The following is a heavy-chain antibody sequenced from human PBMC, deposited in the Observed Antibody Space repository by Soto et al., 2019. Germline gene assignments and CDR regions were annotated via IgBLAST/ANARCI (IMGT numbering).Heavy chain of an antibody. V-gene: IGHV1-18*01. J-gene: IGHJ6*03. CDR3: ARDRGEDYDFWSGYGPPGYYYMDV. CDR2: ISAYNGNT. D-gene: IGHD3-3*01. CDR1: GYTFTSYG. Sequence: ASVKVSCKASGYTFTSYGISWVRQAPGQGLEWMGWISAYNGNTNYAQKLQGRVTMTTDTSTSTAYMELRSLRSDDTAVYYWARDRGEDYDFWSGYGPPGYYYMDVWGKGTTVTVSS.